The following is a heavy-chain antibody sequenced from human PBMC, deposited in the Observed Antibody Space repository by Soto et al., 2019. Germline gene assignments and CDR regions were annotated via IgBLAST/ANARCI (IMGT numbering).Heavy chain of an antibody. V-gene: IGHV1-18*04. D-gene: IGHD3-22*01. J-gene: IGHJ6*02. CDR2: ISAYNGNT. Sequence: RASVKVSCKASGYTFTSYGISWVRQAPGQGLEWMGWISAYNGNTNYAQKLQGRVTMTTDTSTSTAYMELRSLRSDDTAVYYCARYRPSDSSGYYFNYYYGMDVWGQGTTVTVSS. CDR3: ARYRPSDSSGYYFNYYYGMDV. CDR1: GYTFTSYG.